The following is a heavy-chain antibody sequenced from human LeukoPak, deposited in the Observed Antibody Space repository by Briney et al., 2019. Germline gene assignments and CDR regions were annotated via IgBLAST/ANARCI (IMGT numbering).Heavy chain of an antibody. CDR3: ARDERGSGWSFDN. J-gene: IGHJ4*02. V-gene: IGHV4-4*07. D-gene: IGHD6-19*01. Sequence: SETLSLTCTVSGGSISSYSWSWIRQPAGKGLEWIGRIYGSGGTNYNPSLKSRVTMSVDTSKNQFSLKLSSVTAADTAVYYCARDERGSGWSFDNWGQGTLVTVSS. CDR2: IYGSGGT. CDR1: GGSISSYS.